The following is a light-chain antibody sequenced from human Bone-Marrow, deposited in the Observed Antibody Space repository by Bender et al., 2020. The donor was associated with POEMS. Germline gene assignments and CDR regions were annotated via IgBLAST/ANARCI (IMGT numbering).Light chain of an antibody. CDR2: DVN. Sequence: QSALTQPASVSASPGQSITISCTGTSSDVGNYNYVSWYQQHPGNAPKLIIYDVNYRPSGVSNRFFGSKSGNTAALTISGLQADDEAEYYCSSYTTSSTWVFGGGTKLTVL. J-gene: IGLJ3*02. CDR3: SSYTTSSTWV. V-gene: IGLV2-14*03. CDR1: SSDVGNYNY.